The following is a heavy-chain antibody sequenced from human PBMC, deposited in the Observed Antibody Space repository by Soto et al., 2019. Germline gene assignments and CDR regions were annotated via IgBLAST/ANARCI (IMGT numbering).Heavy chain of an antibody. CDR1: GFTFSLYG. CDR2: ISYDGSNK. J-gene: IGHJ4*02. CDR3: AKDHGSGSYFNFDY. D-gene: IGHD3-10*01. Sequence: GGSLRLSCAASGFTFSLYGMHWVRQSPGKGLEWVAVISYDGSNKYYADPVKGRFTISRDNSKNTLYLQMNSLRAEDTAVYYSAKDHGSGSYFNFDYWGQGTLVTVSS. V-gene: IGHV3-30*18.